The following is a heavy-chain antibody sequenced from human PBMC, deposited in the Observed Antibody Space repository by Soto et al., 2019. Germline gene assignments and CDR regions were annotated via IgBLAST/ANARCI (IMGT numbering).Heavy chain of an antibody. Sequence: PSETLSLTCTVSGGSISSGGYYWTWIRQHPGKGLEWIGYNYYSGITYHNPSLKSRVTISLDTSKNQFSLKLSSVTAADTAVYYCARGSSIAGLYYGMDVWGQGTTVTVSS. V-gene: IGHV4-31*03. J-gene: IGHJ6*02. D-gene: IGHD6-6*01. CDR1: GGSISSGGYY. CDR2: NYYSGIT. CDR3: ARGSSIAGLYYGMDV.